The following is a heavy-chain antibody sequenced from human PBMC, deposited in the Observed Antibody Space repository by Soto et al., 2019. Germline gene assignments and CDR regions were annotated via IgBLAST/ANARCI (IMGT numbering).Heavy chain of an antibody. D-gene: IGHD7-27*01. J-gene: IGHJ4*02. V-gene: IGHV6-1*01. CDR3: EKTGDYLVDY. CDR1: GDSVSSKIAA. Sequence: SQTLSLTCAISGDSVSSKIAAWHWIRQSPSRGLEWLGRTYYRSKWSSNYAVSVKSRITINPDTSKNQFSLQLRSVTPDDTAMYYCEKTGDYLVDYWGPGTLVTVSS. CDR2: TYYRSKWSS.